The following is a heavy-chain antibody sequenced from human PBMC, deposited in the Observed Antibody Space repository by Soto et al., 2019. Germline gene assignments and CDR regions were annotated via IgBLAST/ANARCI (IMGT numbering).Heavy chain of an antibody. V-gene: IGHV3-48*03. CDR3: ASTMVRDREAFDI. Sequence: QPGGSLRLSCAASGFTFSSYEMNWVRQAPGKGLEWVSYISSSGSTIYYADSVKGRFTISRDNAKNSLYLQMNSLRAEDTAVYYCASTMVRDREAFDIWGQGTMVTVSS. CDR1: GFTFSSYE. CDR2: ISSSGSTI. D-gene: IGHD3-10*01. J-gene: IGHJ3*02.